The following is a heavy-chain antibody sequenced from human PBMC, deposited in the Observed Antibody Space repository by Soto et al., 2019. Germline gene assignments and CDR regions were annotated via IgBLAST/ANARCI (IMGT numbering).Heavy chain of an antibody. D-gene: IGHD2-21*01. J-gene: IGHJ5*02. CDR2: INPSGGST. Sequence: ASVKVSCKASGYTFTSYYMHWVRQAPGQGLEWMGIINPSGGSTSYAQKFLGRVTMTRDTSTSTVYMELSSLRSEDTAVYYFARERRILNWFDPWGQGTLVTVSS. V-gene: IGHV1-46*01. CDR3: ARERRILNWFDP. CDR1: GYTFTSYY.